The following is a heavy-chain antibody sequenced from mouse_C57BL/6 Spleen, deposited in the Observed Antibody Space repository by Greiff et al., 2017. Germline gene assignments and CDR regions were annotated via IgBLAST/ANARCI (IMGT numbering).Heavy chain of an antibody. V-gene: IGHV3-6*01. J-gene: IGHJ4*01. CDR2: ISYDGSD. D-gene: IGHD1-1*01. CDR3: ARDRGYYGSRGYYARDY. CDR1: GYSITSGDY. Sequence: ESGPGLVKPSQSLSLTCSVTGYSITSGDYWNWIRPFPGNKLEWMGYISYDGSDNYNPSLQNRISITRETDKTQFFLKWNSVTTEDEATYFCARDRGYYGSRGYYARDYWGQGTSVTVSS.